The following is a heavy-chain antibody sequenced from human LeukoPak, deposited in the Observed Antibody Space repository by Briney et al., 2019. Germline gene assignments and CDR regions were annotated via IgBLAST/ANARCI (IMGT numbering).Heavy chain of an antibody. CDR3: AKDLTKLSGYNHFFDY. Sequence: GGSLRLSCVASGFTFSTYAMHWVRQAPGKGLEWVTVIAYDGTIRYYADSVKGRFTISRDNAKNSLYLQMNSLRAEDTALYYCAKDLTKLSGYNHFFDYWGQGTLVTVSS. J-gene: IGHJ4*02. D-gene: IGHD5-12*01. CDR2: IAYDGTIR. CDR1: GFTFSTYA. V-gene: IGHV3-30*04.